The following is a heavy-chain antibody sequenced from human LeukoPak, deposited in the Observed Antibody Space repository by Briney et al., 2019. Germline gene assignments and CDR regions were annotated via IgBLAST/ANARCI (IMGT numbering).Heavy chain of an antibody. CDR1: GGSISSYY. CDR2: IYYSGST. J-gene: IGHJ4*02. Sequence: SETLSLTCTVSGGSISSYYWSWIRQPPGKGLEWIGNIYYSGSTYYNPSLKSRVTMSVDTSKNQFFLKLNSVTAADTAVYYCARGRPYSGGYHLDYWGQGTLATVSA. CDR3: ARGRPYSGGYHLDY. V-gene: IGHV4-59*04. D-gene: IGHD1-26*01.